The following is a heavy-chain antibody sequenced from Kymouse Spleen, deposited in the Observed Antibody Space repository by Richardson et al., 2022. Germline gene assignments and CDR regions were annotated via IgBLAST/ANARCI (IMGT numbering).Heavy chain of an antibody. CDR3: AGYYDILTGYYSFDY. Sequence: QVQLQQWGAGLLKPSETLSLTCAVYGGSFSGYYWSWIRQPPGKGLEWIGEINHSGSTNYNPSLKSRVTISVDTSKNQFSLKLSSVTAADTAVYYCAGYYDILTGYYSFDYWGQGTLVTVSS. CDR2: INHSGST. J-gene: IGHJ4*02. CDR1: GGSFSGYY. D-gene: IGHD3-9*01. V-gene: IGHV4-34*01.